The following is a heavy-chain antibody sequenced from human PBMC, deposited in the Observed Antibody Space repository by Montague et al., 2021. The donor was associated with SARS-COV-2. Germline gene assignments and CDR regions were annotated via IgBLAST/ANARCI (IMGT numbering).Heavy chain of an antibody. CDR1: GDSVSSNRAA. J-gene: IGHJ5*02. D-gene: IGHD2-8*01. V-gene: IGHV6-1*01. Sequence: SAIPGDSVSSNRAAWNWIRQSPSRGLEWLGRTYYRSKWYNDYAESVKSRITINPDTSKNQFSLQLNSVTPEDTAVYYCARDDPYCTNGVCYTGNWFDPWGQGTLVTVSS. CDR3: ARDDPYCTNGVCYTGNWFDP. CDR2: TYYRSKWYN.